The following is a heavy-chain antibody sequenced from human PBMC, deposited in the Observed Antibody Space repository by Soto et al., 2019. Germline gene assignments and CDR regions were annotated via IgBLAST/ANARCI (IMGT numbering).Heavy chain of an antibody. D-gene: IGHD6-19*01. V-gene: IGHV1-2*04. CDR2: INPKRGVT. CDR1: GYTFTDYY. CDR3: ARGVSGWSPFDV. Sequence: HVQLGQSGAELKKPGASVKVSCKASGYTFTDYYVHWLRQAPGQGLEWMGWINPKRGVTHYAQKLQGWVTLTRDTSVSTAYMELNRLKSDDTAVFFCARGVSGWSPFDVWGQGTLVTVSS. J-gene: IGHJ4*02.